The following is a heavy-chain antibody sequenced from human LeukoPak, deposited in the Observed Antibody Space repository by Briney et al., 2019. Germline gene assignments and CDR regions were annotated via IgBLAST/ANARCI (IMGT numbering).Heavy chain of an antibody. Sequence: SETLSLTCAVYGGSFSGYYWSWIRQPPGKGLEWIGEINHSGSTNYNPSLKSRVTISVDTSKNQFSLKLSSVTAADTAVYYCARVLPYSSSWYYPFYYYMDVWGKGTTVTISS. CDR3: ARVLPYSSSWYYPFYYYMDV. D-gene: IGHD6-13*01. CDR1: GGSFSGYY. V-gene: IGHV4-34*01. CDR2: INHSGST. J-gene: IGHJ6*03.